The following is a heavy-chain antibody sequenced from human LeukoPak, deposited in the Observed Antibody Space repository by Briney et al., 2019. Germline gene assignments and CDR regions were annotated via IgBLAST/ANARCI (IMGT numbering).Heavy chain of an antibody. J-gene: IGHJ4*02. V-gene: IGHV3-7*01. CDR2: IKQDGSDK. Sequence: GGSLRLSCAASGFTFSAYWMSWVRQAPGKGLEWLANIKQDGSDKQYVDSVKGRFAISRDNAKTSVYLQINSLRAEDTAVYYCVSTTRSSPFDNWGQGTLVTVSS. CDR1: GFTFSAYW. CDR3: VSTTRSSPFDN. D-gene: IGHD1-1*01.